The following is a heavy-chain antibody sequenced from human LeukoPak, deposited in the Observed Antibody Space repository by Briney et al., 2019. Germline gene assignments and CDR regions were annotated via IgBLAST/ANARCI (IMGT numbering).Heavy chain of an antibody. J-gene: IGHJ4*02. CDR2: IYYSGST. CDR3: ARLSRDSSGYGFDY. CDR1: GGSIISADHY. V-gene: IGHV4-61*08. D-gene: IGHD3-22*01. Sequence: SETLSLTCTVSGGSIISADHYWSWIRQPPGKGLEWIGYIYYSGSTNYNPSLKSRVTISVDTSKNQFSLKLSSVTAADTAVYYCARLSRDSSGYGFDYWGQGTLVTVSS.